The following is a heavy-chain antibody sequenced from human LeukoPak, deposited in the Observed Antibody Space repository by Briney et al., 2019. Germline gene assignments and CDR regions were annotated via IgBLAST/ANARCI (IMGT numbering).Heavy chain of an antibody. D-gene: IGHD2-2*01. CDR2: INHSGGT. CDR3: ASRAKVVVSGNWFDP. V-gene: IGHV4-34*01. Sequence: NPSETLSLTCAVYGGSFSGYYWSWIRQPPGKGLEWIGEINHSGGTNYNPSLKSRVTISVDTSKNQFSLNLTSVTAADTAVYYCASRAKVVVSGNWFDPWGQGTLVTVSS. J-gene: IGHJ5*02. CDR1: GGSFSGYY.